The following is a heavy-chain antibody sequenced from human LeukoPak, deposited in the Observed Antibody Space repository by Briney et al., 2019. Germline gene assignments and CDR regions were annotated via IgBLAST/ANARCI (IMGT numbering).Heavy chain of an antibody. V-gene: IGHV1-18*01. D-gene: IGHD6-13*01. Sequence: ASVKVSCKASGYTFTSYGISWVRQAPGQGLEWMGWISAYNGNTNYAQKLQGRVTMTTDTSTSTAYMELRSLRSDDTAVYYCARMTGGSSSWYDFDYWGQGTLVTVSS. CDR1: GYTFTSYG. CDR2: ISAYNGNT. J-gene: IGHJ4*02. CDR3: ARMTGGSSSWYDFDY.